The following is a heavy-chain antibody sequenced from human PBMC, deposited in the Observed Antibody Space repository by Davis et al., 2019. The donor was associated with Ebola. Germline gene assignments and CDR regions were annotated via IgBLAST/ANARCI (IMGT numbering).Heavy chain of an antibody. J-gene: IGHJ4*02. CDR3: ARDTALIVGVVITNPFDY. D-gene: IGHD3-3*01. Sequence: GGSLRLSCAASGFTFSSYGMHWVSQAPGKGLEWVAVIWYDGSNKYYADSVKGRFTISRDNSKNTLYLQMNSLRAEDTAVYYCARDTALIVGVVITNPFDYWGQGTLVTVSS. CDR2: IWYDGSNK. CDR1: GFTFSSYG. V-gene: IGHV3-33*01.